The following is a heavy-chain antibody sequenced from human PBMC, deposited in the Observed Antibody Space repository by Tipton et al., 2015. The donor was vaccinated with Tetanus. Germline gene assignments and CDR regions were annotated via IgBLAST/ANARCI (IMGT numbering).Heavy chain of an antibody. J-gene: IGHJ4*02. CDR3: ARAAYSSTPDH. D-gene: IGHD6-13*01. Sequence: SLRLSCAASGFTFSNYGMSWVRQAPGKGLEWVLYIGPSSTTIYYADFVKGRFTISRDNAQNSLYLQMSSLGDEDTAVYYCARAAYSSTPDHWGQGTLVTVSS. CDR2: IGPSSTTI. CDR1: GFTFSNYG. V-gene: IGHV3-48*02.